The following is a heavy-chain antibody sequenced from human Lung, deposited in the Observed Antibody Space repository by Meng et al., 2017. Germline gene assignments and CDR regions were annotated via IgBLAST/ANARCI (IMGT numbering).Heavy chain of an antibody. Sequence: QVQLQQWGAGLLTPSETLSLTCAGYGGSFSGYYWSWIRQPPGKGLEWIGEINHSGSTNYNPSLKSRVTISVDTSKNQFSLKLSSVTAADTAVYYCARPKQANWYFDLWGRGTLVTVSS. V-gene: IGHV4-34*01. CDR3: ARPKQANWYFDL. D-gene: IGHD1/OR15-1a*01. CDR1: GGSFSGYY. CDR2: INHSGST. J-gene: IGHJ2*01.